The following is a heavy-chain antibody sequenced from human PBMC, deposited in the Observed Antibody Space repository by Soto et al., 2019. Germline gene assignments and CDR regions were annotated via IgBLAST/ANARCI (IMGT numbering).Heavy chain of an antibody. J-gene: IGHJ5*02. Sequence: PGGSLRLSCAASGFTFSSYAMSWVRQAPGKGLEWVSAISGSGGSTYYADSVKGRFTISRDNSKNTLYLQMNSLRAEDTAVYYCAKQPRQYYDFWSGYRTNRFDPWGQGTLVPVSS. CDR3: AKQPRQYYDFWSGYRTNRFDP. CDR2: ISGSGGST. V-gene: IGHV3-23*01. CDR1: GFTFSSYA. D-gene: IGHD3-3*01.